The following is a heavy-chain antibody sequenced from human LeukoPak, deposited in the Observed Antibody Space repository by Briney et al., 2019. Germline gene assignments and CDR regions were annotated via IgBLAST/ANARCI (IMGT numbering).Heavy chain of an antibody. CDR2: IFPGDSDT. CDR1: GYXFTSYW. V-gene: IGHV5-51*01. D-gene: IGHD2-15*01. CDR3: ARLGLGYCSGGSYYSSDAFDI. Sequence: GESLKISCNGSGYXFTSYWICWVRQMPGKGLEWMGIIFPGDSDTRYSPSFQGQVTISADKSISTAYLQCSSLKASDTAMYYCARLGLGYCSGGSYYSSDAFDIWGQGTMVTVSS. J-gene: IGHJ3*02.